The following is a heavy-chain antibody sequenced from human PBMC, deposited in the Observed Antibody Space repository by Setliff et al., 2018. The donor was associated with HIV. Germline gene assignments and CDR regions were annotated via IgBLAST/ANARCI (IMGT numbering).Heavy chain of an antibody. D-gene: IGHD5-18*01. CDR2: INTANANT. V-gene: IGHV1-3*04. Sequence: GASVKVSCKSSGYTFSNYALHWVRQAPGQRLEWMGWINTANANTKYSQKFQGRVTITRDTSASTAYMELSSLRSEDTAVYFCARDMQDNNSFGPNSNLGYWGQGTQVTVS. CDR3: ARDMQDNNSFGPNSNLGY. J-gene: IGHJ4*02. CDR1: GYTFSNYA.